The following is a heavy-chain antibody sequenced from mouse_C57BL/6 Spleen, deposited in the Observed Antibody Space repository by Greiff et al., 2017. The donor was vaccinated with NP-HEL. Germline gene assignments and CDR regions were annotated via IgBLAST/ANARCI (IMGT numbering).Heavy chain of an antibody. Sequence: EVQRVESGPGLVKPSQSLSLTCSVTGYSITSGYYWNWIRQFPGNKLEWMGYISYDGSNNYNPSLKNRISITRDTSKNQFFLKLNSVTTEDTATYYCARAVVAYYAMDYWGQGTSVTVSS. CDR1: GYSITSGYY. CDR3: ARAVVAYYAMDY. V-gene: IGHV3-6*01. J-gene: IGHJ4*01. D-gene: IGHD1-1*01. CDR2: ISYDGSN.